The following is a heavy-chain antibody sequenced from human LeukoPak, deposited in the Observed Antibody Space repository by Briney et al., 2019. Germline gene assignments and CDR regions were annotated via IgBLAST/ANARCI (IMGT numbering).Heavy chain of an antibody. J-gene: IGHJ4*02. CDR2: IYYSGST. CDR3: ARGRGVVDY. Sequence: SETLSLTCSLSVGSISRYYWSWIRQPPGKGLEWIGYIYYSGSTNYNPSLKSRVTISVDTSKNQFSLKLSSVTAADTAVYYCARGRGVVDYWGQGTLVTVSS. CDR1: VGSISRYY. V-gene: IGHV4-59*01.